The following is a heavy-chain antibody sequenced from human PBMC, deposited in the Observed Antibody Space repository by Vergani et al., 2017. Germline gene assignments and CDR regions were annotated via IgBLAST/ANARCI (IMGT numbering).Heavy chain of an antibody. J-gene: IGHJ4*02. D-gene: IGHD6-6*01. CDR2: INHSGST. CDR1: GGSFSGYY. CDR3: ARGLGRGGAARPLGY. Sequence: QVQLQQWGAGLLKPSETLSLTCAVSGGSFSGYYWSWIRQPPGKGLEWIGEINHSGSTNYNPSLKSRVTILVDTSKNQFSLKLSSVTAADTAVYYCARGLGRGGAARPLGYWGQGTLVTVSS. V-gene: IGHV4-34*01.